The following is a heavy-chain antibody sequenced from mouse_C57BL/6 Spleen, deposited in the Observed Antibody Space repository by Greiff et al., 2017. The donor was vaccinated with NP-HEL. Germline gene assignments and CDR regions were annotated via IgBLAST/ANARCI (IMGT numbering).Heavy chain of an antibody. D-gene: IGHD2-4*01. CDR1: GYAFSSSW. Sequence: QVQLQQSGPELVKPGASVKISCKASGYAFSSSWMNWVKQRPGKGLEWIGRIYPGDGDTNYNGKFKGKATLTADKSSSTAYMQLSSLTSEDSAVYFCARGYYDYDDAMDYWGQGTSVTVSS. J-gene: IGHJ4*01. V-gene: IGHV1-82*01. CDR2: IYPGDGDT. CDR3: ARGYYDYDDAMDY.